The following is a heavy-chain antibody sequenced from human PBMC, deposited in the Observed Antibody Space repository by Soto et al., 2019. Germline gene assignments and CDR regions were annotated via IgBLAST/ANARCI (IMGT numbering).Heavy chain of an antibody. CDR3: ARTLDYINYENDYYYLIDF. CDR1: GFSLSTSGMC. D-gene: IGHD4-4*01. V-gene: IGHV2-70*11. Sequence: GSGPTLVNPTQTLTLTCTFSGFSLSTSGMCVSWIRQPPGKALEWLARIDWDDDKYYSTSLKTRLTISKDTSKNQVVLTMTNMDPVDTATYYCARTLDYINYENDYYYLIDFRSQGTSVIVSS. J-gene: IGHJ6*02. CDR2: IDWDDDK.